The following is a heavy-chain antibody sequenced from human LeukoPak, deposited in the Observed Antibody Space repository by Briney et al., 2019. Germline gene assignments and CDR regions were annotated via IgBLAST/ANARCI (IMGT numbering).Heavy chain of an antibody. V-gene: IGHV4-34*01. J-gene: IGHJ4*02. CDR1: GGSFSGYY. D-gene: IGHD3-9*01. CDR2: INHSGST. CDR3: ARNPGLLRYFDWFDY. Sequence: PSETLSLTCAVYGGSFSGYYWSWIRQPPGKGLEWIGEINHSGSTNYNPSLKSRVTISVDTSKNQFSLKLSSVTAADTAVYYCARNPGLLRYFDWFDYWGQGTLVTVSS.